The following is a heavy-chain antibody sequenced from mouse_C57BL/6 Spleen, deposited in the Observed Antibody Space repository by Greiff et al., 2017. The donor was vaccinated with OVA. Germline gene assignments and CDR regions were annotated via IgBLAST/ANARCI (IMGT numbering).Heavy chain of an antibody. CDR1: GYTFTDYN. D-gene: IGHD1-1*01. CDR2: INPNNGGT. CDR3: ARYGYYGSSYGFDY. V-gene: IGHV1-18*01. Sequence: VQLQQSGPELVKPGASVKIPCKASGYTFTDYNMDWVKQSHGKSLEWIGDINPNNGGTIYNQKFKGKATLTVDKSSSTAYMELRSLTSEDTAVYYCARYGYYGSSYGFDYWGQGTTLTVSS. J-gene: IGHJ2*01.